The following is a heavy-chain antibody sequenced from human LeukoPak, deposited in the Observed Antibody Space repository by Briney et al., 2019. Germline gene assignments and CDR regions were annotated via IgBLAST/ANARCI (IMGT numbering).Heavy chain of an antibody. CDR3: ARDRYSGSYYGGGDY. J-gene: IGHJ4*02. V-gene: IGHV3-7*01. Sequence: AGGSLRLSCAASGFTFTTYWMSWIRQAPGKGLEWVANINQDGTDKYYVDSVKGRFTFSRDNAQNSLYLQMNSLRAEDTAVYYCARDRYSGSYYGGGDYWGQGTLVTVSS. CDR2: INQDGTDK. CDR1: GFTFTTYW. D-gene: IGHD1-26*01.